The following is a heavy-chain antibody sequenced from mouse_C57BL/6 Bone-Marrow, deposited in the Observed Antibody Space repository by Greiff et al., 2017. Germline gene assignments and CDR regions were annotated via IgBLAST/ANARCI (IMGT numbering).Heavy chain of an antibody. CDR3: ARIEGGIYYGNPAWFAY. CDR1: GFSLSTFGMG. CDR2: IWWDDDK. V-gene: IGHV8-8*01. Sequence: QVTLKESGPGILQPSQPLSLTCSFSGFSLSTFGMGVGWIRPPSGKGLGWLAPIWWDDDKYYNPALKSRLTISKDTSNNQGFLKVANVDTADTATYYCARIEGGIYYGNPAWFAYWGQGTLVTVSA. D-gene: IGHD2-1*01. J-gene: IGHJ3*01.